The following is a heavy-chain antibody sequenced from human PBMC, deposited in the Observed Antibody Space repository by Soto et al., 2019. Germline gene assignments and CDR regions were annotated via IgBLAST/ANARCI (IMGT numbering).Heavy chain of an antibody. J-gene: IGHJ6*02. CDR1: GFTFSSYA. V-gene: IGHV3-23*01. CDR2: ISGSGGST. Sequence: PGGSLRLSCAASGFTFSSYAMSWVRQAPGKGLEWVSAISGSGGSTYYADSVKGRFTISIDNSKNTLYLQMNSLRAEDTAVYYCAKLQARTEDYYYYGMDVWGQGTTVTVSS. D-gene: IGHD6-6*01. CDR3: AKLQARTEDYYYYGMDV.